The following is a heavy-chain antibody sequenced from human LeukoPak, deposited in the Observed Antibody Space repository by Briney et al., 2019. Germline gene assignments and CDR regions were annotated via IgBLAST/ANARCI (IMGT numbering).Heavy chain of an antibody. Sequence: ASVKVSCKASGYTFTSYGISWVRQAPGQGLEWMGWISAYNGNTNYAQKLQGRVTVTTDTSTSTAYMELRSLRSDDTAVYYCARWGGYDYLPAFDYWGQGTLVTVSS. V-gene: IGHV1-18*01. CDR2: ISAYNGNT. CDR1: GYTFTSYG. D-gene: IGHD5-12*01. CDR3: ARWGGYDYLPAFDY. J-gene: IGHJ4*02.